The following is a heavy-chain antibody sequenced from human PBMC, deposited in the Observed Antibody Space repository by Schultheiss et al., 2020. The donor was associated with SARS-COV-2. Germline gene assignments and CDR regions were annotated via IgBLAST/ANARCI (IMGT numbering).Heavy chain of an antibody. CDR2: INHSGST. CDR3: ARVPIRRYYDTSGFYFHSLRDAFDI. Sequence: SQTLSLTCAVYGGSFSGYYWNWIRQPPGKGLEWIGEINHSGSTNYNPSLKSRVTISVDTSKNQFSLKLSSVTAADTAVYYCARVPIRRYYDTSGFYFHSLRDAFDIWGQGTMVTVSS. CDR1: GGSFSGYY. V-gene: IGHV4-34*01. D-gene: IGHD3-22*01. J-gene: IGHJ3*02.